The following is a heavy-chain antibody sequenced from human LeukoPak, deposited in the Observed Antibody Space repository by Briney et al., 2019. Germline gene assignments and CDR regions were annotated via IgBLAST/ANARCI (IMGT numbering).Heavy chain of an antibody. CDR1: GGSFSGYY. V-gene: IGHV4-34*01. CDR2: INHSGST. Sequence: SETLSLTCAVYGGSFSGYYWSWIRQPPGKGLEWIGEINHSGSTNYNPSLKSRVTISVDTSKNQFSLKLSSVTAADTAVYYCARPLRITMVRGVQDPGAFDIWGQGTMVTVSS. J-gene: IGHJ3*02. CDR3: ARPLRITMVRGVQDPGAFDI. D-gene: IGHD3-10*01.